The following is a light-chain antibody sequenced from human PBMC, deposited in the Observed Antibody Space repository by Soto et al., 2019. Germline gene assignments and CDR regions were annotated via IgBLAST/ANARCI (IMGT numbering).Light chain of an antibody. Sequence: EMVLTQSPGTLSLSPGEIATLSCRAIHTISISYLAWYQQKTGQAPRLLMYGISRRATSIPDRFSGSGSVTAFTLTINRLEPVDFAVYYYQQYVTSSPRTFGQGIKVEIK. J-gene: IGKJ1*01. CDR1: HTISISY. CDR3: QQYVTSSPRT. V-gene: IGKV3-20*01. CDR2: GIS.